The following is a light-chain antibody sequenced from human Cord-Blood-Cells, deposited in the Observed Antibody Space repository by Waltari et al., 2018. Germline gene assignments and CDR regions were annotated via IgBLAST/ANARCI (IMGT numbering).Light chain of an antibody. CDR2: DPS. V-gene: IGKV3-11*01. CDR1: QSVSSY. Sequence: EIVLTQSPATLSLSPGERATLSCRASQSVSSYLAWYQQKPGQAPRLLSYDPSNVATGSPARFSGSGSGTDVTLPISSLEPEDFAVYYCQQRSNWIFTFGPGTKVDIK. J-gene: IGKJ3*01. CDR3: QQRSNWIFT.